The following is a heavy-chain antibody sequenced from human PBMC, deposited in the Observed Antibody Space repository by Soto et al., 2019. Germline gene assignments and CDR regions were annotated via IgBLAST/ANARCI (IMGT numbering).Heavy chain of an antibody. D-gene: IGHD6-19*01. Sequence: GGSLRLSCAASGFTFSSYAMSWVRQAPGKGLEWVSAISGSGGSTYYADSVKGRFTISRDNPKNTLYLQMNSLRAEDTAVYYCAKDRSRYSSGWYFPFDYWGQGTLVTVSS. CDR1: GFTFSSYA. CDR2: ISGSGGST. J-gene: IGHJ4*02. V-gene: IGHV3-23*01. CDR3: AKDRSRYSSGWYFPFDY.